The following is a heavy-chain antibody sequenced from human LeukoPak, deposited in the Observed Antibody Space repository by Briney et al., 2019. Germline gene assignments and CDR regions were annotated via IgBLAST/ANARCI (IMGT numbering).Heavy chain of an antibody. J-gene: IGHJ3*02. Sequence: PGGSLRLSCAASGFTFSNHWMNWVRQAPGKGLEWVSGIGYTGDSTFYADSVKGRFTVSRDSSKNTLFLHMNSLRAEDTALYYCAKSPTVDAAFDIWGQGTMVTVSS. D-gene: IGHD4-23*01. CDR2: IGYTGDST. CDR3: AKSPTVDAAFDI. CDR1: GFTFSNHW. V-gene: IGHV3-23*01.